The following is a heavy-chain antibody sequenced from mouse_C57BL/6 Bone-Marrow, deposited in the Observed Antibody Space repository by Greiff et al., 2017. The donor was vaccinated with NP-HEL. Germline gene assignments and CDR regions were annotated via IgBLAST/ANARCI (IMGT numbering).Heavy chain of an antibody. CDR2: IWSGGST. D-gene: IGHD1-1*02. CDR1: GFSLTSYG. V-gene: IGHV2-2*01. CDR3: ARGPPYYGLMDY. Sequence: VHLKQSGPGLVQPSQSLSITCTVSGFSLTSYGVHWVRQSPGKGLEWLGVIWSGGSTDSNAAFISSLSISQDNTKSQVFFKMSSLQADDTALYYCARGPPYYGLMDYWGQGTSVTVSS. J-gene: IGHJ4*01.